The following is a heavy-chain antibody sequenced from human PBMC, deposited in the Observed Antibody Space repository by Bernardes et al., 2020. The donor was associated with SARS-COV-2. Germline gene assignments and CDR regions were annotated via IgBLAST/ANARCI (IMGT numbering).Heavy chain of an antibody. J-gene: IGHJ4*02. D-gene: IGHD6-19*01. V-gene: IGHV1-46*01. CDR1: GYTFIRFY. CDR2: INPNGGTT. Sequence: KVSCKASGYTFIRFYIHWVRQAPGQGLEWMGIINPNGGTTRDAQKFRGRVTMTRDASTSTVYLELRSLRSEDTAFYYCVRGSDPRLGVAGTDNLDYWGQGTQVTVSS. CDR3: VRGSDPRLGVAGTDNLDY.